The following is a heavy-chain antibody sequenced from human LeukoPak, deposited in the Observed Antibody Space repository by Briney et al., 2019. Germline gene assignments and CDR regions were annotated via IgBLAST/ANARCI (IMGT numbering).Heavy chain of an antibody. Sequence: SETLSLTCTVSGGSISSYYWSWIRQPPGKGLEWIGYIYYSGSTNYNPSLKSRVTISVDTSKIQFSLRLSSETAADTAVYYCAPVVVAATNWFDPWGQGTLVTVSS. CDR1: GGSISSYY. J-gene: IGHJ5*02. V-gene: IGHV4-59*01. CDR2: IYYSGST. D-gene: IGHD2-15*01. CDR3: APVVVAATNWFDP.